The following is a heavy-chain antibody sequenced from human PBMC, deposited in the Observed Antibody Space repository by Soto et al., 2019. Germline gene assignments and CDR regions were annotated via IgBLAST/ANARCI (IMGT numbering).Heavy chain of an antibody. CDR2: VHGDGAST. J-gene: IGHJ3*02. V-gene: IGHV3-74*01. Sequence: GGSLRLSCAASGFTFSIYWMHWVRQAPGKGLVWVSRVHGDGASTGYADSVSGRFTISRDNAKNTLFLQMDSLTVEDTAVYYCAREYCSGGSCYNSDAFDIWGQGTVVTVSS. D-gene: IGHD2-15*01. CDR3: AREYCSGGSCYNSDAFDI. CDR1: GFTFSIYW.